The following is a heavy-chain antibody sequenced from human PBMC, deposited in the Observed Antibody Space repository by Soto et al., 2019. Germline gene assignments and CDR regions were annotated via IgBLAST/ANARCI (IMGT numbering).Heavy chain of an antibody. J-gene: IGHJ4*02. CDR1: GGSFSGYY. V-gene: IGHV4-34*01. D-gene: IGHD3-3*01. Sequence: SETLSLTCAVYGGSFSGYYWSWIRQPPGKGLEWIGEINHSGSTNYNPSLKSRVTISVDTSKNQFSLKLSSVTAADTAIYYCASLISYFDSWSGTSTNFYFSSWAQGTPVTVSS. CDR2: INHSGST. CDR3: ASLISYFDSWSGTSTNFYFSS.